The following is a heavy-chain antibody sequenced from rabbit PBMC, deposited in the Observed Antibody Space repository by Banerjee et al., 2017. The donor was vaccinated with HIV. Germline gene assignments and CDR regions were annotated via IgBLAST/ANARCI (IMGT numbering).Heavy chain of an antibody. V-gene: IGHV1S47*01. Sequence: QEQLVESGGGLVKPEGSLTLTCKASGFSFSDRDVMCWVRQAPGKGLEWIGDIDPIFGIGVYASWVNGRFTISSHNAQNTLYLQLSSLTATDTATYFCARDLDDVIGWNFGWWGQGTLVTVS. CDR1: GFSFSDRDV. CDR2: IDPIFGIG. J-gene: IGHJ3*01. D-gene: IGHD4-1*01. CDR3: ARDLDDVIGWNFGW.